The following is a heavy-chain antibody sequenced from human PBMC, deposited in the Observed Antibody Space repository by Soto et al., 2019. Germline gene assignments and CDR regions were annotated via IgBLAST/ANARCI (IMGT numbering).Heavy chain of an antibody. Sequence: PSETLSLTCAVSGGSISSGGYSWSWIRQPPGKGLEWIGYIYHSGSTYYNPSLKSRVTISVDRSKNQFSLKLSSVTAADTAVYYCARGKDYGDYLNWFDPWGQGTLVTVSS. J-gene: IGHJ5*02. D-gene: IGHD4-17*01. CDR3: ARGKDYGDYLNWFDP. CDR2: IYHSGST. V-gene: IGHV4-30-2*01. CDR1: GGSISSGGYS.